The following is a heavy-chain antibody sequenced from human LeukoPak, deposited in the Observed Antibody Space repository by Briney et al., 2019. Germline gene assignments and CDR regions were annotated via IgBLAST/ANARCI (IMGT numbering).Heavy chain of an antibody. CDR3: ARDYYDSSGYYRY. CDR1: GFTLNSYW. V-gene: IGHV3-7*01. Sequence: GVSLRLSCAASGFTLNSYWMSWLRQAPGKGLEGVANIKQEGSEKYYGVSVKGRLTISRDNAKNSLYLQMNSLRAEDTAVYHCARDYYDSSGYYRYWGQGTLVTVSS. CDR2: IKQEGSEK. D-gene: IGHD3-22*01. J-gene: IGHJ4*02.